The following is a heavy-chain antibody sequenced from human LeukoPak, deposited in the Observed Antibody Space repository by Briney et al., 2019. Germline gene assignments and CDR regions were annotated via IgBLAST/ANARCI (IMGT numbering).Heavy chain of an antibody. V-gene: IGHV1-69*04. CDR1: GGTFSSYA. D-gene: IGHD3-22*01. CDR2: FIPILGIA. Sequence: ASVKVSCKASGGTFSSYAISWVRQAPGQGLEWMGRFIPILGIANYAQKFQGRVTITADKSTSTAYMELSSLRSEDTAVYYCARDARFYYDSSGKQFDYWGQGTLVTVSS. J-gene: IGHJ4*02. CDR3: ARDARFYYDSSGKQFDY.